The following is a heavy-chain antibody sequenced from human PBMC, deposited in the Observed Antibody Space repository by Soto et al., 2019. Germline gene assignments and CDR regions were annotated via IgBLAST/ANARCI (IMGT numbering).Heavy chain of an antibody. D-gene: IGHD6-6*01. Sequence: SETLSLTCTVSGGSISSYYWSWIRQPPGKGLEWIGYIYYSGSTNYNPSLKSRVTISVDTSKNQFSLKLSSVTAADTAVYYCARASSIAARRLYWFDPWGQGTLVTVSS. CDR2: IYYSGST. J-gene: IGHJ5*02. CDR3: ARASSIAARRLYWFDP. V-gene: IGHV4-59*01. CDR1: GGSISSYY.